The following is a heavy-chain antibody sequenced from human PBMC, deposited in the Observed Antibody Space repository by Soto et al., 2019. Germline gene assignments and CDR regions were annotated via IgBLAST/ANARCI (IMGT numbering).Heavy chain of an antibody. Sequence: GASVKVSCKASGFTFSSYGLNWVRQAPVQGLEWMGWVSANNGHTNYAQNLQGRVSMTTDTSTSTAYMELRGLTFDDTAVYYCARDIESVTAKHFFYYYAMDVWGQGTTVTVSS. V-gene: IGHV1-18*01. CDR1: GFTFSSYG. D-gene: IGHD2-8*01. CDR3: ARDIESVTAKHFFYYYAMDV. CDR2: VSANNGHT. J-gene: IGHJ6*02.